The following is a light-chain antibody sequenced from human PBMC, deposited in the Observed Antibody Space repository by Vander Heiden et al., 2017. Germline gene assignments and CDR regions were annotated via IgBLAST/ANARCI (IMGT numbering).Light chain of an antibody. CDR3: QQANGFPRT. J-gene: IGKJ4*01. CDR1: QAISTW. CDR2: AAS. Sequence: DIQMTQSPSSVSASVGDRVTITCRASQAISTWLAWYQQKSGKAPKLLIHAASTLESGVPSRFSGSGSGTEFSLTSSSLQPEDVATYYCQQANGFPRTFGGGTKVEIK. V-gene: IGKV1D-12*01.